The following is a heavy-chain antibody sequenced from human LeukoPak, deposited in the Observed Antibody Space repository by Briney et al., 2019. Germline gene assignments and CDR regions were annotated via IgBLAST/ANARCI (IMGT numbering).Heavy chain of an antibody. CDR3: ARSGGYKYGYGFDY. J-gene: IGHJ4*02. Sequence: GGSLRLSCVVSGLTVSSKYMSWIRQAPGKGLDWVSYISSSDNTVYYADSVKGRFTISRDNAKNSMYLQLNDLRAEDTAVYYCARSGGYKYGYGFDYWGQGTLVTVSS. CDR2: ISSSDNTV. CDR1: GLTVSSKY. V-gene: IGHV3-11*01. D-gene: IGHD5-18*01.